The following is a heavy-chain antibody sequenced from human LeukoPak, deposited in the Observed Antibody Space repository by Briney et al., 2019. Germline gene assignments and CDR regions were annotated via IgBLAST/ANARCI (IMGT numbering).Heavy chain of an antibody. CDR1: GFTVSSNY. D-gene: IGHD3-22*01. CDR3: AKRSMIVVVTREH. Sequence: GGSLRLSCAASGFTVSSNYMSWVRQAPGKGLEWVSVIYSGGSTYYADSVKGRFTISRDNSKNTLYLQMNSLRAEDTAVYYCAKRSMIVVVTREHWGQGTLVTVSS. V-gene: IGHV3-53*01. CDR2: IYSGGST. J-gene: IGHJ1*01.